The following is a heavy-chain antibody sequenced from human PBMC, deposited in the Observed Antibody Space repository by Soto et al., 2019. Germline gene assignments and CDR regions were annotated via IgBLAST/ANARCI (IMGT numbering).Heavy chain of an antibody. CDR1: GYTLTELS. V-gene: IGHV1-24*01. J-gene: IGHJ4*02. CDR3: ATDGYNLKGDFDY. D-gene: IGHD2-2*02. Sequence: GASVTVSCKVSGYTLTELSMHWVRQASGKGLEWMGGFDPEDGETIYAQKFQGRVTMTEDTSTDTAYMELSSLRSEDTSVYYCATDGYNLKGDFDYWGQGTLVTVSS. CDR2: FDPEDGET.